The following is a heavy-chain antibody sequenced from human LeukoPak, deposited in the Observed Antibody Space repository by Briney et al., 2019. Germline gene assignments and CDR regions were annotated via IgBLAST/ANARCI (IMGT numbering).Heavy chain of an antibody. CDR3: ARTSGPSYYMDV. CDR1: GFTFSSYA. Sequence: PGGPLRLSCAASGFTFSSYAMHWVRQAPGKGLEYVSAISSNGGSTYYANSVKGRFTISRDNSKNTLYLQMGSLRAEDMAVYYCARTSGPSYYMDVWGKGTTVTVSS. J-gene: IGHJ6*03. CDR2: ISSNGGST. V-gene: IGHV3-64*01.